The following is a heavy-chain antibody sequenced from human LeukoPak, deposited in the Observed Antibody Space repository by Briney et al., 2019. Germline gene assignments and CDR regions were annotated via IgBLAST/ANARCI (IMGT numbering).Heavy chain of an antibody. Sequence: GESLKISCKGSGYSFTNYLITWVRQMPRKGLEWMGRIDPSDSYTNYSPSFQGHVIMSVDKSITTAYLQWSSLKASDTAMYYCARLPPLPTVTTDCWGQGSLFTVSS. D-gene: IGHD4-17*01. V-gene: IGHV5-10-1*01. CDR2: IDPSDSYT. CDR3: ARLPPLPTVTTDC. CDR1: GYSFTNYL. J-gene: IGHJ4*02.